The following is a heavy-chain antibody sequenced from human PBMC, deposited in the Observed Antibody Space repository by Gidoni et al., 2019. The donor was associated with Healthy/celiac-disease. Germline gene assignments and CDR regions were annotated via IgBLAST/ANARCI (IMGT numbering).Heavy chain of an antibody. CDR2: IYYSGST. Sequence: QVQLQESGPGLVKPSETLSLTCPVPGGSISSYYWSWIRQPPGKGLEWIGYIYYSGSTNYNPSLKSRVTISVDTSKNQFSLKLSSVTAADTAVYYCARDMIERRLGELSHWGQGTLVTVSS. V-gene: IGHV4-59*01. CDR3: ARDMIERRLGELSH. CDR1: GGSISSYY. D-gene: IGHD3-16*02. J-gene: IGHJ4*02.